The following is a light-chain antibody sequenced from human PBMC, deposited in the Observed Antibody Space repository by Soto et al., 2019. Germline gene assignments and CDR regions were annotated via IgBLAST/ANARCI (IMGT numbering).Light chain of an antibody. CDR1: SNDVGGYNY. CDR3: SSYAHNNNFDVV. CDR2: QVT. V-gene: IGLV2-8*01. Sequence: QSVLTQPPSASGSPGQSVTISCTGTSNDVGGYNYVSWYQQHPGKAPKLMIYQVTKRPSGVPDRFSGSKSGNTASLTVSGLQAEDEAYYYCSSYAHNNNFDVVFGGGTKLTVL. J-gene: IGLJ2*01.